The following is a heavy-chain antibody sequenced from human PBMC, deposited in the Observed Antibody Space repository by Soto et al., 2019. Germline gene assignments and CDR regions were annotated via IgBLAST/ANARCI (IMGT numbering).Heavy chain of an antibody. V-gene: IGHV3-74*03. J-gene: IGHJ4*02. CDR3: ARQSPPDY. Sequence: EEQLVESGGGLVQPGGSLRLSCAASGITFSSSWMHWVRQAPGKRLVWVSRISSDGDTTTYADSVKGRFTISRDNAKNTLYLQMNSLRVEDTAVDYCARQSPPDYWGQGTLVTVSS. CDR2: ISSDGDTT. CDR1: GITFSSSW.